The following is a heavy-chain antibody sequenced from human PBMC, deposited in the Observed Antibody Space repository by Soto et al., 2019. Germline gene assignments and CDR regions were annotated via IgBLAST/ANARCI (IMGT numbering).Heavy chain of an antibody. D-gene: IGHD3-9*01. CDR2: ISAYNGNT. CDR3: ARGYYDILTGYRPNWFDP. CDR1: GYTFTSYG. J-gene: IGHJ5*02. Sequence: AASVKVSCKASGYTFTSYGISWVRQAPGQGLEWMGWISAYNGNTNYAQKLQGRVTMTTDTSTSTAYMELRSLRSDDTAVYYCARGYYDILTGYRPNWFDPWGQGTLVTVSS. V-gene: IGHV1-18*04.